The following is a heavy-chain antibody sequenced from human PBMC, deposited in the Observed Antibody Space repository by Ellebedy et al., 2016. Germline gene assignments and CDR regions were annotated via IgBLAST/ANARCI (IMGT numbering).Heavy chain of an antibody. Sequence: GGSLRLSCAASGFTFSIYSMHWVRQSPGKGLEWVAVVWYDESNKFYADSVKGQFTISRDNSKNTLYLQMDSLSAEDTAVYYCARGYDYGDSPCWGQGTLVTVSS. CDR1: GFTFSIYS. CDR2: VWYDESNK. J-gene: IGHJ4*02. V-gene: IGHV3-33*01. D-gene: IGHD4-17*01. CDR3: ARGYDYGDSPC.